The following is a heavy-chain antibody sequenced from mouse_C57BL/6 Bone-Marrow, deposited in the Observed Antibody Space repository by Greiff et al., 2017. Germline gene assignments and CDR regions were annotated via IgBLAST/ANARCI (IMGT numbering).Heavy chain of an antibody. CDR3: ASDYDSRYGYFDV. CDR1: GYTFTSYW. J-gene: IGHJ1*03. V-gene: IGHV1-50*01. Sequence: VQLQQSGAELVKPGASVKLSCKASGYTFTSYWMQWVKQRPGQGLEWIGEIDPSDGYTNYNQKFKGKATLTEDTSSSTAYMQLSSLTSEDSAVYYCASDYDSRYGYFDVWGRGTAITVTA. D-gene: IGHD1-1*01. CDR2: IDPSDGYT.